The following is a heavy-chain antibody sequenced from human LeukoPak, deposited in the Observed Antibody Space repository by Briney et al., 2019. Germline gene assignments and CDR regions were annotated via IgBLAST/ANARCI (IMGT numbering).Heavy chain of an antibody. D-gene: IGHD5-18*01. CDR2: ISSSSSYI. CDR1: GFTLSSHS. Sequence: GGSLRLSCAASGFTLSSHSMNWVRQAPGKGLEWVSSISSSSSYIYYADSVKGRFTISRDNAKNSLYLQTSSLRAEDTAMYYCARGSSGYSYILSYWGQGALVTVSS. J-gene: IGHJ4*02. CDR3: ARGSSGYSYILSY. V-gene: IGHV3-21*01.